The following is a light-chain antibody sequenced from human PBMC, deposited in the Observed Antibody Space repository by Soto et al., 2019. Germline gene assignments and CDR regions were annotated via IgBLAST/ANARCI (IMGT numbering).Light chain of an antibody. CDR1: QSISSW. J-gene: IGKJ1*01. V-gene: IGKV1-5*01. CDR2: DAP. CDR3: QHYNSYSSWT. Sequence: DIQMTQSPSTLSESVGDRVTITCRASQSISSWLAWYQQKPGKAPKLLIYDAPSLETGVPSRFSGSGSGTEFTPNIISLQPDDFATYYCQHYNSYSSWTFGQGTKVEI.